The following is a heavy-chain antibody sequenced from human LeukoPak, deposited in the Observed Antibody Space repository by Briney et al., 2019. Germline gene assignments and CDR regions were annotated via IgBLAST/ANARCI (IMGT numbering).Heavy chain of an antibody. D-gene: IGHD2-2*03. Sequence: GASVKVSCKASGYTFTSYGISRVRQAPGQGLEWMGWISAYNGNTNYAQKLQGRVTMTTDTSTSTAYMELRSLRSDDTAVYYCARDGSRGYWPRAFDIWGQGTMVTVSS. CDR3: ARDGSRGYWPRAFDI. CDR2: ISAYNGNT. J-gene: IGHJ3*02. V-gene: IGHV1-18*01. CDR1: GYTFTSYG.